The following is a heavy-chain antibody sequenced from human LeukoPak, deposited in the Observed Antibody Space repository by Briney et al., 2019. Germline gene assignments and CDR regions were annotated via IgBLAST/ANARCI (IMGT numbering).Heavy chain of an antibody. CDR3: ASHDSSGYMPWIDY. V-gene: IGHV4-61*02. D-gene: IGHD3-22*01. CDR2: IYTSGST. J-gene: IGHJ4*02. Sequence: PSQTLSLTCTVSGCSISSGSDYGSWILQPTVKVLEWIGRIYTSGSTNYNPSLKSRVTISVDTSKNQFSLKLSSVTAADTAVYYCASHDSSGYMPWIDYWGQGTLVTVSS. CDR1: GCSISSGSDY.